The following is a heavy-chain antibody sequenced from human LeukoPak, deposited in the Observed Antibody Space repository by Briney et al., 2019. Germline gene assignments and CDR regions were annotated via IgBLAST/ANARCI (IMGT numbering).Heavy chain of an antibody. CDR1: GGSISSYY. D-gene: IGHD4-11*01. V-gene: IGHV4-59*01. J-gene: IGHJ4*02. CDR2: IYYSGST. CDR3: ARLSNYVGDDY. Sequence: SETLSLTCTVSGGSISSYYWSWIRQPPGKGLEWIGYIYYSGSTNYNPSLRSRVTISVDTSKNQFSLKLSSVTAADTAVYYCARLSNYVGDDYWGQGTLVTVSS.